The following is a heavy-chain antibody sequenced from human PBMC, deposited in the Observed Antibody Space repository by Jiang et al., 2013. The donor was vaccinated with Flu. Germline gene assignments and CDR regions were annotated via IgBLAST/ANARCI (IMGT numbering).Heavy chain of an antibody. CDR2: IDGADDK. D-gene: IGHD3-22*01. CDR1: GFSLNTAAMS. J-gene: IGHJ4*02. V-gene: IGHV2-70*01. CDR3: ARIGYFDSHGYSTIDS. Sequence: PTQTLTLTCTFSGFSLNTAAMSVAWIRQPPGEALEWLALIDGADDKYYRTSLKTRLTISKGTSRNQVVLKMTNMDPGDTATYYCARIGYFDSHGYSTIDSWGQGTLVTVSS.